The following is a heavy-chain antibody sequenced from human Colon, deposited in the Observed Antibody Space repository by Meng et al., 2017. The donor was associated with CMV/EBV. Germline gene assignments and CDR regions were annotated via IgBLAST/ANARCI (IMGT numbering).Heavy chain of an antibody. Sequence: QGQLVRSGEGGKKPGASVKVSCKASGGTFSSYAISWVRQAPGQGLEWMGGIIPIFGTANYAQKFQGRVTITADESTSTAYMELSSLRSEDTAVYYCARDIDSAEGYWGQGTLVTVSS. CDR2: IIPIFGTA. CDR1: GGTFSSYA. V-gene: IGHV1-69*12. D-gene: IGHD1-26*01. CDR3: ARDIDSAEGY. J-gene: IGHJ4*02.